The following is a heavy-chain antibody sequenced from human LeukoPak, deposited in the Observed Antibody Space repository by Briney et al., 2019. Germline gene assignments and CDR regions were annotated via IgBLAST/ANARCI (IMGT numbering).Heavy chain of an antibody. Sequence: GRSLRLSCAASGFTFSSYAMHWVRQAPGKGLEWVAVISYDGSNKYYADSVKGRFTISRDNSKNTLYLQMNSLRAEDTAVYYCASKFSSGAFDYWGQGTLVTVSS. CDR1: GFTFSSYA. J-gene: IGHJ4*02. V-gene: IGHV3-30*04. D-gene: IGHD3-22*01. CDR2: ISYDGSNK. CDR3: ASKFSSGAFDY.